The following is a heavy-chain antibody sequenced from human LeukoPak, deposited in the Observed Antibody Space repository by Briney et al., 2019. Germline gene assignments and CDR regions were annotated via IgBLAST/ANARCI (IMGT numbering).Heavy chain of an antibody. CDR1: GFTFSSYE. Sequence: PGGSLILSCAASGFTFSSYEMNWVRQAPGKGLEWVSYISSSGSTIYYADSVKGRFTISRDNAKNSLYLQMNSLRAEDTAVYYCARDDYVKDYVWGSYRQGLDYWGQGTLVTVSS. J-gene: IGHJ4*02. CDR2: ISSSGSTI. V-gene: IGHV3-48*03. D-gene: IGHD3-16*02. CDR3: ARDDYVKDYVWGSYRQGLDY.